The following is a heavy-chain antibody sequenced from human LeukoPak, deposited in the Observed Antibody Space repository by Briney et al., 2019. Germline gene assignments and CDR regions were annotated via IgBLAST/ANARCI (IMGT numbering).Heavy chain of an antibody. D-gene: IGHD1-26*01. Sequence: GGSLRLSCAASGFTFSSYWMNWARQAPGKGLEWVSSINHNGNVNYYVDSVKGRFTISRDSSKNTLFLHMNTLRAEDTAIYYCAKDRTVGASYWYFDLWGRGTLVTVSS. CDR2: INHNGNVN. CDR3: AKDRTVGASYWYFDL. CDR1: GFTFSSYW. V-gene: IGHV3-7*03. J-gene: IGHJ2*01.